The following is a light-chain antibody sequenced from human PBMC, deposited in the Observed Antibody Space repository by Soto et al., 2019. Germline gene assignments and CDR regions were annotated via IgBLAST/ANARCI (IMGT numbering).Light chain of an antibody. Sequence: EIVMTQSPVTLSVSPGERATLSCRASQSISSDLAWYQQRPGQAPRLLIYGASTRATDIPTRISGSGSGTDLPLTISSLQSEDFAVYYCQQYNKWPPQYTFGQGTKLEIK. CDR2: GAS. V-gene: IGKV3-15*01. J-gene: IGKJ2*01. CDR3: QQYNKWPPQYT. CDR1: QSISSD.